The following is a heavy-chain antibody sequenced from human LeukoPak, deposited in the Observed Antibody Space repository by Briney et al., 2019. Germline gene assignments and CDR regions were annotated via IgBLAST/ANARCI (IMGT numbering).Heavy chain of an antibody. V-gene: IGHV4-38-2*01. D-gene: IGHD3-3*01. CDR1: GYSISSGYY. CDR3: AARSYDFWSGSHYYFDY. J-gene: IGHJ4*02. CDR2: IYHSGST. Sequence: SETLSLTCAVSGYSISSGYYWGWIRQPPGKGLEWIGSIYHSGSTYYNPSLKSRVTISVDTSKNQFSLKLSSVTAADTAVCYCAARSYDFWSGSHYYFDYWGQGTLVTVSS.